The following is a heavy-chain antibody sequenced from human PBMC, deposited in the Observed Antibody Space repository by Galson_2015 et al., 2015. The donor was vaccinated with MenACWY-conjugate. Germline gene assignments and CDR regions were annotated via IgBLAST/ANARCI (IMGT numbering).Heavy chain of an antibody. Sequence: SETLSLTCGVHDGSLTGASWSWIRQPPGKGLEWLGEINHVGDTDYSPSLRGRVTISLDTSKNQFSLRLRSVTAADTAVYYCARLVTRGITIFGAHPRASYGLDVWGQGTTVIVSS. CDR1: DGSLTGAS. CDR2: INHVGDT. V-gene: IGHV4-34*01. J-gene: IGHJ6*02. D-gene: IGHD3-3*01. CDR3: ARLVTRGITIFGAHPRASYGLDV.